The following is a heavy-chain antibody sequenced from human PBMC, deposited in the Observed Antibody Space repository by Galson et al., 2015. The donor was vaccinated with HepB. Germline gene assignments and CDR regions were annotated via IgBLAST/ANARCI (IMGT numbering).Heavy chain of an antibody. D-gene: IGHD2-21*02. V-gene: IGHV1-3*01. J-gene: IGHJ5*02. CDR1: GYTFTSYA. CDR2: INAGNGNT. Sequence: SVKVSCKASGYTFTSYAMHWVRQAPGQRLEWMGWINAGNGNTKYSQKFQGRVTITRDTSASTAYMELSSLRSEDTAVYYCARAKTAVVVTAINPNNWFDPWGQGTLVTVSS. CDR3: ARAKTAVVVTAINPNNWFDP.